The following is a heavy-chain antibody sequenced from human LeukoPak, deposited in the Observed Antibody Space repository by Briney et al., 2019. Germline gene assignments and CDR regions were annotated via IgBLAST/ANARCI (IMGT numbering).Heavy chain of an antibody. CDR1: GFTFSSYA. D-gene: IGHD2-2*01. Sequence: GGSLRLSCAASGFTFSSYAMSWVRQAPGKGLEWVSAISGSGGSTYYADSVKGRFTISRDNSKNTLYLQMNSLRAEDTAAYYCAKDSEYCSSTSCYAGDYWGQGTLVTVSS. CDR2: ISGSGGST. V-gene: IGHV3-23*01. J-gene: IGHJ4*02. CDR3: AKDSEYCSSTSCYAGDY.